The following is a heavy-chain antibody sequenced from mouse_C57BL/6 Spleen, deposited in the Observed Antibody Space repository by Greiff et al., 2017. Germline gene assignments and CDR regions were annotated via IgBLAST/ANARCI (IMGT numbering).Heavy chain of an antibody. D-gene: IGHD2-10*02. CDR2: SRNKANDYTT. CDR3: ARDLDAMDY. Sequence: EVNVVESGGGLVQSGRSLRLSCATSGFTFSDFYMEWVRQAPGKGLEWIAASRNKANDYTTEYSASVKGRFIVSRDTSQSILYLQMNALRAEDTAIYYCARDLDAMDYWGQGTSVTVSS. CDR1: GFTFSDFY. V-gene: IGHV7-1*01. J-gene: IGHJ4*01.